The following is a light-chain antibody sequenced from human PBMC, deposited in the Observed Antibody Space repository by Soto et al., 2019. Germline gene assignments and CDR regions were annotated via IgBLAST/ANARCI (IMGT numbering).Light chain of an antibody. V-gene: IGKV3-20*01. J-gene: IGKJ1*01. CDR2: GAS. CDR1: QSVASAY. CDR3: QQYDASRWT. Sequence: EIVLTQSPGTLSLSPGERASLSCRASQSVASAYLAWYQHKPGQAHRLLIFGASSRATGIPDRFSGSGSGTDFTLTISRLEPEDYAVYYCQQYDASRWTFGQGTKVEAK.